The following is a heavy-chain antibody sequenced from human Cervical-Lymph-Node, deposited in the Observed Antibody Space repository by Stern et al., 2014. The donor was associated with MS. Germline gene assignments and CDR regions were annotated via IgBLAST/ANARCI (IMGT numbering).Heavy chain of an antibody. CDR1: GYSFTHFD. J-gene: IGHJ4*02. D-gene: IGHD4-17*01. CDR2: INTNTGNP. CDR3: ARDPHDYGDRFDY. V-gene: IGHV7-4-1*02. Sequence: VQLVQSGSELKKPGASVKVSCKASGYSFTHFDLNWVRHAPGQGLQWLGWINTNTGNPSYAQAFTGRFVFSLDTSVSTAYLQISSLKAEDTAVYYCARDPHDYGDRFDYWGQGTLVTVSS.